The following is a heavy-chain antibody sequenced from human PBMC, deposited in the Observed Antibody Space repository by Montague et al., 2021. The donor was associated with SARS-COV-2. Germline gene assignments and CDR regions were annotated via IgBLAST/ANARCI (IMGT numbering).Heavy chain of an antibody. CDR3: ARLPDQLLWFGERFDY. CDR1: GGSISSSSYY. V-gene: IGHV4-39*01. CDR2: IYYSGST. J-gene: IGHJ4*02. D-gene: IGHD3-10*01. Sequence: SETLSLTCTVSGGSISSSSYYWGWIRQPPGKGLEWIGSIYYSGSTYYNPSLKSRVTISVDTSKNQFSLKLSSVTVADTAVYYCARLPDQLLWFGERFDYWGQGTLVTVSS.